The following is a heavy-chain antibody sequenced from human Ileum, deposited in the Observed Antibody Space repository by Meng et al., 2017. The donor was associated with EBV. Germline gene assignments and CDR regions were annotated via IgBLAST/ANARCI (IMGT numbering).Heavy chain of an antibody. V-gene: IGHV4-34*01. CDR1: GGSFSGYY. J-gene: IGHJ4*02. D-gene: IGHD6-13*01. Sequence: GQVNQGDQGLLNPSEPLSLTCAVYGGSFSGYYWTWIRQPPGKGLEWIGEINHSGSTNYNPSLKSRVTISVDKNQFSLKLSSVTAADTAVYYCARGFYTYGSSCFDYWGQGTLVTVSS. CDR2: INHSGST. CDR3: ARGFYTYGSSCFDY.